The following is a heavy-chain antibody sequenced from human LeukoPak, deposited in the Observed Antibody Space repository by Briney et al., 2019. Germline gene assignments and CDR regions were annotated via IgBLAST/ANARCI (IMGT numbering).Heavy chain of an antibody. CDR2: ISYDGNDK. CDR1: GFSLSNYA. Sequence: GRSLRLSCAGSGFSLSNYAMHWVRQAPGKGLEWVAVISYDGNDKYHADSVKGRFTISRDNSRDTLYLQMNSLRPEDTAVYYCAKEGSNGDFDYWGQGTLVTVSS. V-gene: IGHV3-30*14. D-gene: IGHD1-26*01. J-gene: IGHJ4*02. CDR3: AKEGSNGDFDY.